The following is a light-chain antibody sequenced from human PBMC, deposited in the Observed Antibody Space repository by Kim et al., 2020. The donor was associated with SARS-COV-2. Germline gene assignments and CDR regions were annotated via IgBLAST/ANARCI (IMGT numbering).Light chain of an antibody. J-gene: IGKJ3*01. CDR1: QSGSSD. Sequence: SLAPGERATLSCRASQSGSSDLAWYQQKPGQAPRLLIYDASNRATGIPARFSGSGSGTDFTLTISSLEPEDFAVYYCQQRSNPFTLGPGTKVDIK. CDR3: QQRSNPFT. CDR2: DAS. V-gene: IGKV3-11*01.